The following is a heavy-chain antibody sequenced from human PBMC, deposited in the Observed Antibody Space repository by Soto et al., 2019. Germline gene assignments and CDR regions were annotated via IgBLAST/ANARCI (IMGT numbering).Heavy chain of an antibody. D-gene: IGHD2-2*01. CDR1: GYTFTSYG. CDR2: ISAYNGNT. Sequence: GASVKVSCKASGYTFTSYGISWVRQAPGQGLEWMGWISAYNGNTNYAQKLQGRVTMNPDTSTSTAYMELRSLRSDDTAVYYCARELGVVLVPAAENWFDPWGQGTLVTVSS. V-gene: IGHV1-18*01. CDR3: ARELGVVLVPAAENWFDP. J-gene: IGHJ5*02.